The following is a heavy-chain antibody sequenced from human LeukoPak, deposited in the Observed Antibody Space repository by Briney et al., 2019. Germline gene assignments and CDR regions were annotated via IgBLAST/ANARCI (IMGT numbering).Heavy chain of an antibody. CDR2: INHSGST. CDR3: ARGSRELYYFDY. D-gene: IGHD1-7*01. V-gene: IGHV4-34*01. J-gene: IGHJ4*02. CDR1: GGSFSGYY. Sequence: SETLSLTCAVYGGSFSGYYWTWIRQPPGKGLEWIGEINHSGSTNYNPSLKSRVTISIDTSKNQFSLKLSSVTAADTAVYYCARGSRELYYFDYWGQGTLVTVSS.